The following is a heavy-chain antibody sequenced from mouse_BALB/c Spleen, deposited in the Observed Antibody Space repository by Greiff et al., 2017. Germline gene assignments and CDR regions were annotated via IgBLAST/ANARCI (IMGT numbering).Heavy chain of an antibody. D-gene: IGHD2-12*01. CDR2: INPSTGYT. Sequence: QVQLQQSGAELAKPGASVKMSCKASGYTFTSYWMHWVKQRPGQGLEWIGYINPSTGYTEYNQKFKDKATLTADKSSSTAYMQLSSLTSEDSAVYYCARTLRRGHFDYWGQGTTLTVSS. J-gene: IGHJ2*01. CDR1: GYTFTSYW. V-gene: IGHV1-7*01. CDR3: ARTLRRGHFDY.